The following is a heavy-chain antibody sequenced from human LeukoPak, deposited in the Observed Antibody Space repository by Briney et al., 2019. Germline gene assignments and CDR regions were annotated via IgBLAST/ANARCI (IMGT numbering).Heavy chain of an antibody. CDR2: IYYSGST. D-gene: IGHD3-22*01. CDR3: ARLRYYDSSGYPFDY. V-gene: IGHV4-39*01. Sequence: PSETLSLTCTVSGGSISSSSYYWGWIRQPPGKGLEWIGSIYYSGSTYYNPSLKSRVTISVDTSKNQFSLKLSSVTAADTAVYYCARLRYYDSSGYPFDYWGREPWSPSPQ. J-gene: IGHJ4*02. CDR1: GGSISSSSYY.